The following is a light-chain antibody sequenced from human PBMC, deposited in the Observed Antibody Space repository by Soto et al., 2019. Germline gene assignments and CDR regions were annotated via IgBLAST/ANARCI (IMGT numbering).Light chain of an antibody. V-gene: IGLV2-11*01. J-gene: IGLJ2*01. CDR3: CSYAGSYVV. CDR2: DVS. CDR1: SSDVGGYNY. Sequence: QSALTQPRSVSGSPGQSVTISCTGTSSDVGGYNYVSWYQQHPGKAPKLMIYDVSKRPSGVPDRFAGSKSGNTASLTISGLQEEDEADYYCCSYAGSYVVFGGGTKLTVL.